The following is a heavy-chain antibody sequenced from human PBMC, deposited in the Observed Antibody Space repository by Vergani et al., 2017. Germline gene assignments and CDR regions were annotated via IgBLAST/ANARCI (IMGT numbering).Heavy chain of an antibody. CDR2: ISSSGSTI. V-gene: IGHV3-48*03. CDR3: AGDSTLWFGRSHGMDV. Sequence: EVQLVESGGGLVQPGGSLRLSCAASGFTFSSYEMNWVRQAPGKGLEWVSYISSSGSTIYYADSVKGRFTISRDNAKNSLYLQMNSLRAEDTAVYYCAGDSTLWFGRSHGMDVWGQGTTVTVSS. D-gene: IGHD3-10*01. J-gene: IGHJ6*02. CDR1: GFTFSSYE.